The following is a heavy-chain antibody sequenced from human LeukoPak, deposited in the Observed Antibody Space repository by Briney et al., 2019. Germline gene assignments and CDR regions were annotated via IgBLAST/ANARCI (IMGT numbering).Heavy chain of an antibody. CDR2: ISGIGGST. CDR1: GCTFSSYA. V-gene: IGHV3-23*01. J-gene: IGHJ4*02. D-gene: IGHD2-2*01. Sequence: GGSLRLSCAASGCTFSSYAMSWVRQAPGKGLEWVSAISGIGGSTYYADSVKGRLTFSKDNSKNPLYLQMNSLRAEDTAVYYCAKRRVVPAAHAYYFDYWGQGTLVTVSS. CDR3: AKRRVVPAAHAYYFDY.